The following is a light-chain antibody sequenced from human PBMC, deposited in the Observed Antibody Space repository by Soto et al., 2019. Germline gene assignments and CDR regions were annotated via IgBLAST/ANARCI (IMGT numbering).Light chain of an antibody. CDR2: DVT. CDR1: SSDVGGYNY. CDR3: TSYTTSSPYLV. Sequence: QSALTQPASVSGSPGQSITISCTGTSSDVGGYNYVSWYQHHPGKAPKLMIYDVTNRPSGVSNRFSGSKSGNTAYLTISGLQAEDEADYYCTSYTTSSPYLVFGGGTKLTVL. V-gene: IGLV2-14*03. J-gene: IGLJ3*02.